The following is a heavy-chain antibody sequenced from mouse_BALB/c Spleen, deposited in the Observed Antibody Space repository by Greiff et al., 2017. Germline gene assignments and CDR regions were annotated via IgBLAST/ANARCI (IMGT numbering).Heavy chain of an antibody. D-gene: IGHD2-3*01. CDR2: ISYSGST. CDR3: AKGGIYDGYLDY. J-gene: IGHJ2*01. Sequence: EVMLVESGPSLVKPSQTLSLTCSVTGDSITSGYWNWIRKFPGNKLEYMGYISYSGSTYYNPSLKSRISITRDTSKNQYYLQLNSVTTEDTATYYCAKGGIYDGYLDYWGQGTTLTVSS. CDR1: GDSITSGY. V-gene: IGHV3-8*02.